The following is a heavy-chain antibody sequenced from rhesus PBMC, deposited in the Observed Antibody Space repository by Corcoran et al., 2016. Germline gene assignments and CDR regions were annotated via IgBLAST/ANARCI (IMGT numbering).Heavy chain of an antibody. Sequence: EVQLVESGGGLAKPGGSLCLSCAASGFTFSPFCMKWVPQPLGKGREWVSAINSGGGSTYYADSVKGRFTISRDNSKNTLSLQMNSLRAEDTAVYYCAKEQRRSGLDSWGQGVVVTVSS. V-gene: IGHV3S42*01. CDR3: AKEQRRSGLDS. J-gene: IGHJ6*01. CDR2: INSGGGST. CDR1: GFTFSPFC.